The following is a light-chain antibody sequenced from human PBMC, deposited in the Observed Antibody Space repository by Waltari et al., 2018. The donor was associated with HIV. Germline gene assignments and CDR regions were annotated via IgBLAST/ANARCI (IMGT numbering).Light chain of an antibody. Sequence: ELVMTQSPATLSVSPGGRATLSCRATQSIARNLAWYQQKPGQAPRLLIYGASTRATGIPARFSGSGSWTEFTLTISNLQSEDFAVYYCQQYNNWPPWTFGQGTKVEI. V-gene: IGKV3-15*01. J-gene: IGKJ1*01. CDR1: QSIARN. CDR2: GAS. CDR3: QQYNNWPPWT.